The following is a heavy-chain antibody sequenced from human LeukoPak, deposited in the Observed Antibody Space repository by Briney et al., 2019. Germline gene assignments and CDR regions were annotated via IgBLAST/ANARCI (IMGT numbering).Heavy chain of an antibody. V-gene: IGHV3-74*01. CDR3: ARGITIFGVVTRPDY. Sequence: GGSLRLSCAASGFAFSSNWMHWVRQTPGKGLVWVSRINSGGSGTSYAASVEGRFTISRDNSKNTLYLQMNSLRAEDTAVYSCARGITIFGVVTRPDYWSQGTLVTVSS. D-gene: IGHD3-3*01. CDR1: GFAFSSNW. CDR2: INSGGSGT. J-gene: IGHJ4*02.